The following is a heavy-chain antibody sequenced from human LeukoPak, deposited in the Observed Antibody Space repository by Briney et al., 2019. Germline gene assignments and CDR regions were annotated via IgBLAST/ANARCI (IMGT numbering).Heavy chain of an antibody. Sequence: ASVKVSCKASGYTFTGNFMHWLRQAPGQGLEWMGLINPDSGGANYAQKFQGRVTMTRDTSISTAYIELSRLRSDDTAVYYCARGTDCSGGSCLDYWGQGTLVTVSS. D-gene: IGHD2-15*01. V-gene: IGHV1-2*06. CDR1: GYTFTGNF. CDR2: INPDSGGA. CDR3: ARGTDCSGGSCLDY. J-gene: IGHJ4*02.